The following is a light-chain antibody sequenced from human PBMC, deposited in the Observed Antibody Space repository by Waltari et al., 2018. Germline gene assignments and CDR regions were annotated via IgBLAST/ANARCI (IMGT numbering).Light chain of an antibody. CDR2: DVS. V-gene: IGLV2-23*02. CDR1: SSDTGRYDI. J-gene: IGLJ3*02. Sequence: QSALTQPAAVSGSPGQSVTISRTGASSDTGRYDIVSWYQQHPGNAPKLVISDVSKRPSGVSDRFSGSKSGDTASLTISGLQFEDEADYYCCSYAGNYVWVFGGGTRLTVL. CDR3: CSYAGNYVWV.